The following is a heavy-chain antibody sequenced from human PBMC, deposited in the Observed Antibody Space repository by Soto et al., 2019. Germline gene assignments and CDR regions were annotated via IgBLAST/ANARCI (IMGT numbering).Heavy chain of an antibody. Sequence: SETLSLTCAVSSGSISSSNWCRRVRKHPGKGLEWIGDIYHSGSTNYNPSLKSRVAISVDKSKNQFSLKLRSVTAADTSVFYQASDVAAACHNGFDPLGQGTLDTGSS. D-gene: IGHD6-13*01. CDR1: SGSISSSNW. CDR3: ASDVAAACHNGFDP. V-gene: IGHV4-4*02. J-gene: IGHJ5*02. CDR2: IYHSGST.